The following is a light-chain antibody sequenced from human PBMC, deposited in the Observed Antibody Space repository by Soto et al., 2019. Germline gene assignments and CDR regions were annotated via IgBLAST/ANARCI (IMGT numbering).Light chain of an antibody. Sequence: QSALTQPPSASGSPGQSVTISCTGTSSDVGGYNYVSWYQQHPGKAPKLMIYEVSKRPSGVPDRFSGSKSGNTASLTVSGLKAEDEADYYCSSYAGSNNFVVFGGGTQLT. J-gene: IGLJ2*01. CDR1: SSDVGGYNY. CDR2: EVS. CDR3: SSYAGSNNFVV. V-gene: IGLV2-8*01.